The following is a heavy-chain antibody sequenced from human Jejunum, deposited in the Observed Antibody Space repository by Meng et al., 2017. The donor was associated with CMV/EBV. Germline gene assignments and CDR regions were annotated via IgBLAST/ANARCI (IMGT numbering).Heavy chain of an antibody. CDR1: GSISSTNYY. CDR3: ARDGSSGSFYPFDY. J-gene: IGHJ4*02. Sequence: GSISSTNYYWGWIRQPPGKGLEWIGSIYYDGTTYYNPSLKSRVTISITTSRNQFSLRLTSMTAADTAIYYCARDGSSGSFYPFDYWGRGARVTVSS. CDR2: IYYDGTT. D-gene: IGHD3-10*01. V-gene: IGHV4-39*07.